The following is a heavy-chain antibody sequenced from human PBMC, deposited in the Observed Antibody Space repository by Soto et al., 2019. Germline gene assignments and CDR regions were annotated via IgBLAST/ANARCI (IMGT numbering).Heavy chain of an antibody. D-gene: IGHD3-3*01. V-gene: IGHV1-46*01. CDR2: INPSGGST. CDR3: ARDLLHYDFWSGPNWFDP. Sequence: ASVKVSCKASGYTFTSYYMHWVRQAPGQGLEWMGIINPSGGSTSYAQKFQGRVTMTRDTSTSTVYMELSSLRSEDTAVYYCARDLLHYDFWSGPNWFDPWGQGTLVTVSS. J-gene: IGHJ5*02. CDR1: GYTFTSYY.